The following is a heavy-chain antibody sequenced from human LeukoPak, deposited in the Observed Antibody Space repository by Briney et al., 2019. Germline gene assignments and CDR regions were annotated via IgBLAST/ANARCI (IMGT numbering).Heavy chain of an antibody. J-gene: IGHJ6*03. CDR3: ARDPYSGSYGPYYYYFMDV. CDR2: ISSSSSYI. Sequence: GGSLRLSCAASGFTFSSYSMNWVRQAPGKGLEWVSSISSSSSYIYYADSVKGRFTISRDSAKNSLYLQMNSLRAEDTAVYFCARDPYSGSYGPYYYYFMDVWGKGTTVTISS. CDR1: GFTFSSYS. V-gene: IGHV3-21*01. D-gene: IGHD1-26*01.